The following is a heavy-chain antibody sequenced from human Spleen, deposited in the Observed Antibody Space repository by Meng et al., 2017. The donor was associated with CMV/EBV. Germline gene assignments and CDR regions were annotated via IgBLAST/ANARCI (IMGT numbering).Heavy chain of an antibody. Sequence: GGSLRLSCAASGFTFSSYWMHWVRQAPGKGLVWVSRINSDGSSTSYADSVKGRFTISRDNAKNTLYLQMNSLRAEDTAVYYCARGGSPQTLEWLLYGMDVWGQGTTVTVSS. CDR2: INSDGSST. CDR3: ARGGSPQTLEWLLYGMDV. CDR1: GFTFSSYW. D-gene: IGHD3-3*01. J-gene: IGHJ6*02. V-gene: IGHV3-74*01.